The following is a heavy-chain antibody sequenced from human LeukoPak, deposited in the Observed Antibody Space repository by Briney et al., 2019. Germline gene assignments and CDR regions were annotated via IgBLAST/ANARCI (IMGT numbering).Heavy chain of an antibody. D-gene: IGHD2-2*01. J-gene: IGHJ5*01. Sequence: PSETLSLTCTVAGGSISGYYWSWIRQPPGKGLEWIGYMHHSGSTNYNLSLKSRVTISVDTSKNQFSLRLSSVTAADTAVYYCASSPRLTTSWFLFDSWGHGTLVTVSS. CDR2: MHHSGST. V-gene: IGHV4-59*08. CDR3: ASSPRLTTSWFLFDS. CDR1: GGSISGYY.